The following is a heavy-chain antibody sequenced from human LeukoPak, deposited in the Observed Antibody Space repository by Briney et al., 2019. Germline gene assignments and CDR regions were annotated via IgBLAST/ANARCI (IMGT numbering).Heavy chain of an antibody. Sequence: SETLSLTCTVSGGSISTYYWSWLRRPPGKGLEWVGYVYFTGSTKYNPSLKTRVTISLDTSNNQSSLNLRSVTAADTAVYYCARGPFPNYYGSGSFESWGQGALVTVSS. CDR2: VYFTGST. CDR3: ARGPFPNYYGSGSFES. CDR1: GGSISTYY. J-gene: IGHJ4*02. V-gene: IGHV4-59*12. D-gene: IGHD3-10*01.